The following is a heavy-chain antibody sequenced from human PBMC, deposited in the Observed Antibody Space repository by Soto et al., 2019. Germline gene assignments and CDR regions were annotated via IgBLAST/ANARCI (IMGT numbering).Heavy chain of an antibody. V-gene: IGHV3-48*02. CDR2: ISSSSYTI. J-gene: IGHJ4*02. CDR3: AREISLSAGSYLDY. Sequence: PGGSLRLSCAASGFTFSKDWMSWVRQAPGRGLEWVSYISSSSYTIKYADSVEGRFTVSRDNGKKSLYLQMNSLRDEDTAVYFCAREISLSAGSYLDYWGQGTLVTVSS. D-gene: IGHD3-10*01. CDR1: GFTFSKDW.